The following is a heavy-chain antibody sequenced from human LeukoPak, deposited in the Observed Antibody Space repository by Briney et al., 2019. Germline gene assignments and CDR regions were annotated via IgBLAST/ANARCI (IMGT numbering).Heavy chain of an antibody. J-gene: IGHJ4*02. CDR1: GFTFSSYW. CDR3: ARVPGGYDSFGFDY. V-gene: IGHV3-7*01. D-gene: IGHD5-12*01. Sequence: PGGSLRLSCAASGFTFSSYWMSWVRQAPGKGLEWVANIKQDGSEKYYVDSVKGRFTISRDNAKNSLYLQMNSLRAEDTAVYYCARVPGGYDSFGFDYWGQGTLVTVSS. CDR2: IKQDGSEK.